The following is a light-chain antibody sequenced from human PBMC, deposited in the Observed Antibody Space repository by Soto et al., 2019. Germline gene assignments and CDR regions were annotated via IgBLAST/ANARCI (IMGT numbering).Light chain of an antibody. CDR2: LAS. J-gene: IGKJ5*01. CDR1: QGIRNP. V-gene: IGKV1-9*01. CDR3: QQVDSNPIT. Sequence: IQLTQSPSSLSASVGDRVTITCRASQGIRNPLAWYQQKPGKGPRLLIYLASTLQSGVPSRFSGSGSGTDFTLTISSLQPEDFATYYRQQVDSNPITFGQGTRLEIK.